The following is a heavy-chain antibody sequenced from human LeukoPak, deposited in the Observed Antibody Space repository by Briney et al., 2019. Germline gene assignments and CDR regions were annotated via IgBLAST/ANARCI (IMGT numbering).Heavy chain of an antibody. Sequence: ASVKVSCKASGYTFTGYYMHWVRQAPGQGLEWMGWINPNSGGTNYAQKFQGRVTMTRDTSISTAYMELSRLRSDDTAVYYCAREIIAAAGVLDAFDIWGQGTMVIVS. V-gene: IGHV1-2*02. CDR3: AREIIAAAGVLDAFDI. CDR2: INPNSGGT. J-gene: IGHJ3*02. CDR1: GYTFTGYY. D-gene: IGHD6-13*01.